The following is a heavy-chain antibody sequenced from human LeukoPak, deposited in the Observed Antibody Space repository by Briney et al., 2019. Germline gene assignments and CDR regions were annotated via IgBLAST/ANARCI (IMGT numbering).Heavy chain of an antibody. D-gene: IGHD4-23*01. CDR3: AKDFYSVTYPRFDY. Sequence: GGSLRLSCAASGFTFSDYAMSWVRQAPGKGLEWISAISGTGGSGDSTYYADSVKGRFTICRDNSKITLYLQMNSLRAEDTAVYYCAKDFYSVTYPRFDYWGQGTLVTVSS. CDR1: GFTFSDYA. V-gene: IGHV3-23*01. CDR2: ISGTGGSGDST. J-gene: IGHJ4*02.